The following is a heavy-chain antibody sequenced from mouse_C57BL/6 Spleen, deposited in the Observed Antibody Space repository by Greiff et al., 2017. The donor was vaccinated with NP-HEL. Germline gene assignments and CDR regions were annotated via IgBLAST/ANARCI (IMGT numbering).Heavy chain of an antibody. CDR1: GFNIKDDY. D-gene: IGHD1-1*01. CDR2: IDPENGDT. V-gene: IGHV14-4*01. Sequence: VQLKESGAELVRPGASVKLSCTASGFNIKDDYMHWVKQRPEQGLEWIGWIDPENGDTEYASKFQGKATITADTSSNTAYLQLSSLTSEDTAVYYCTTRAYYYGSSYDYYFDYWGQGTTLTVSS. CDR3: TTRAYYYGSSYDYYFDY. J-gene: IGHJ2*01.